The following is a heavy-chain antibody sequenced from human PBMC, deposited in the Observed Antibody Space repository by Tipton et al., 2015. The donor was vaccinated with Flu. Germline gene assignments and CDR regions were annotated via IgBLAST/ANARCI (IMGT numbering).Heavy chain of an antibody. D-gene: IGHD3-16*01. Sequence: TLSLTCSASGASMKKSNHYWTWIRRPAGKGLEWIGRIYTTGRSNYNPSLESRVTISVDPSKNQFSLSLTSVTAADTAVYYCAREFLFFGELSTAYYFDSWGQGTQVAVSS. CDR2: IYTTGRS. CDR3: AREFLFFGELSTAYYFDS. V-gene: IGHV4-61*02. CDR1: GASMKKSNHY. J-gene: IGHJ4*02.